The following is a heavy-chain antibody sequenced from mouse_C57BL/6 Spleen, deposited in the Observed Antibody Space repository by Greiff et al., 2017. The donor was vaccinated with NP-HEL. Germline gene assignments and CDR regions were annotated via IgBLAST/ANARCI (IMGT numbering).Heavy chain of an antibody. CDR1: GFTFNDYY. CDR2: IVPEDGDT. Sequence: VQLQQSGAELVKPGASVKLSCTASGFTFNDYYMHWVKQRPEQGLEWIGGIVPEDGDTNYDPKFKGKATITADTSSNTAYLQLSSLTSEDTAACYCCSSGAYNEDDFDDWGTGTTVTGAS. J-gene: IGHJ1*03. D-gene: IGHD3-1*01. V-gene: IGHV14-2*01. CDR3: CSSGAYNEDDFDD.